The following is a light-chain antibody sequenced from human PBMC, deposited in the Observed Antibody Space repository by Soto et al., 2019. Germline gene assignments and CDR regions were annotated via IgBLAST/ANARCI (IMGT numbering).Light chain of an antibody. CDR2: GAS. Sequence: EIVLTQSPGTLSLSPGERATLSCRDSQSVSSSYLAWYQQKPGQAPRLLIYGASSRATGIPDRFSGSGSGTDFTLTISRLEPEDFAVYYCQHYGSSPHTFGQGTKLEIK. CDR1: QSVSSSY. CDR3: QHYGSSPHT. V-gene: IGKV3-20*01. J-gene: IGKJ2*01.